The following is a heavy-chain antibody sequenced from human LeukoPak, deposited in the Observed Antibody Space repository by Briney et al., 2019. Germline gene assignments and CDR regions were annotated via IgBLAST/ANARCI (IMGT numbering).Heavy chain of an antibody. D-gene: IGHD3-3*01. J-gene: IGHJ4*02. CDR2: ISSSSSYI. CDR3: ARDQGPGPLGFWSGYSY. CDR1: GFTFSSYS. V-gene: IGHV3-21*01. Sequence: TGGSLRLSCAASGFTFSSYSMNWVRQAPGKGLEWVSSISSSSSYIYYADSVKGRFTISRDNAKNSLYLQMNSLRAEDTAVYYCARDQGPGPLGFWSGYSYWGQGTLVTVSS.